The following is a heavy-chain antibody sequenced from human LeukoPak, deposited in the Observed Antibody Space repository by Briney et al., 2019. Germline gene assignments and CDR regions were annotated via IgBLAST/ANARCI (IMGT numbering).Heavy chain of an antibody. V-gene: IGHV1-46*01. J-gene: IGHJ4*02. CDR1: GYTFTSYY. CDR2: INPSGATT. CDR3: AKEGNSGWVPKY. D-gene: IGHD6-19*01. Sequence: ASVKVSCKASGYTFTSYYINWVRQAPGQGLEWMGMINPSGATTTYAQNFQGRVTMTRDTSTRTAYMELSSLRSEDTAVYYCAKEGNSGWVPKYWGQGTLVTVSS.